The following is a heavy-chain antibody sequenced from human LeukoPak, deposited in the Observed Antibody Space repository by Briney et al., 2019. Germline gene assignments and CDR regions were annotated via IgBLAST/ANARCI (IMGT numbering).Heavy chain of an antibody. Sequence: GGSLRLSCAASGFTVSSNYMSWVRQAPGKGLEWVSVIYSGGSTYYADSVEGRFTISRDNSKNTLYLQMNSLRAEDTAVYYCASNVGWYRIFDHWGQGTLITVSS. CDR1: GFTVSSNY. CDR3: ASNVGWYRIFDH. V-gene: IGHV3-66*01. J-gene: IGHJ4*02. CDR2: IYSGGST. D-gene: IGHD6-19*01.